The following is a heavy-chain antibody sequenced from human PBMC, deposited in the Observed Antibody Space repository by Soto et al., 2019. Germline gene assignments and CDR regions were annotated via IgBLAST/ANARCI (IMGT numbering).Heavy chain of an antibody. V-gene: IGHV1-18*01. J-gene: IGHJ6*02. D-gene: IGHD5-18*01. CDR3: ARDPGFGFGYSYAFAMDV. CDR2: ISGYNGNT. Sequence: QVQLVQSGAEVKKPGASVKVSCKASGYTFSNYGISWVRQGPGQGLEWMGGISGYNGNTHYEEKVQDRIKMTTDTSTSTTYRELRSLRSDDTAVYFCARDPGFGFGYSYAFAMDVWGQGTTVTVSS. CDR1: GYTFSNYG.